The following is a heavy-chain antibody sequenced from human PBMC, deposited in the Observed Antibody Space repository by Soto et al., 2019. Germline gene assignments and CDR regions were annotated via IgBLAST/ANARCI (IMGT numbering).Heavy chain of an antibody. Sequence: GESLKISCKGSGYSFTSYWIGWVRQMPGKGLEWMGIIYPGDSDTRYSPSFQGQVTISADKSISTAYLQWSSLKASDTAMYYCARHKPYIAAAGTSYSYGMDVWGQGTTVTVSS. V-gene: IGHV5-51*01. J-gene: IGHJ6*02. D-gene: IGHD6-13*01. CDR1: GYSFTSYW. CDR2: IYPGDSDT. CDR3: ARHKPYIAAAGTSYSYGMDV.